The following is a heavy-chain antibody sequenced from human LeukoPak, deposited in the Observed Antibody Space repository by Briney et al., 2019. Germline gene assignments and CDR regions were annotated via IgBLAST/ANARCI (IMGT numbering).Heavy chain of an antibody. CDR2: ISAYNGNT. CDR1: GYTFTSYG. CDR3: AREYGDTNYYYYGMDV. D-gene: IGHD4-17*01. Sequence: ASVKVSCTASGYTFTSYGIRWVRQAPGQGLEWMGWISAYNGNTNYAQKLQGRVTMTTDTSTSTAYMELRSLRSDDTAVYYCAREYGDTNYYYYGMDVWGQGTTVTVSS. J-gene: IGHJ6*02. V-gene: IGHV1-18*01.